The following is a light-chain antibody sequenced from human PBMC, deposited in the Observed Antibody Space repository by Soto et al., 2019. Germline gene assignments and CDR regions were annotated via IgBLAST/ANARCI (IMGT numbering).Light chain of an antibody. CDR3: QQSYSTPYT. V-gene: IGKV1-39*01. CDR1: QSISFY. Sequence: DIQMTQSPSSLSASVGDRVTITCRASQSISFYLNWYQQKPGKAPKLLMYAASSLQSGVPSRFSGSGSGTDFTLTISSLQPEDFATYYCQQSYSTPYTFGQGTKLEIK. CDR2: AAS. J-gene: IGKJ2*01.